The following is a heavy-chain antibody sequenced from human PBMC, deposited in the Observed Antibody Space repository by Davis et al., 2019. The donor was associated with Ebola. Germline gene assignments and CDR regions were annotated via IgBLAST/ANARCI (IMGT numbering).Heavy chain of an antibody. CDR2: ISYDGSNK. CDR3: ARDGKAATYYYYYYMDV. J-gene: IGHJ6*03. Sequence: PGGSLRLSCAASGFTFSSYWMSWVRQAPGKGLEWVAVISYDGSNKYYADSVKGRFTISRDNSKNTLYLQMNSLRAEDTAVYYCARDGKAATYYYYYYMDVWGKGTTVTVSS. CDR1: GFTFSSYW. D-gene: IGHD6-13*01. V-gene: IGHV3-30-3*01.